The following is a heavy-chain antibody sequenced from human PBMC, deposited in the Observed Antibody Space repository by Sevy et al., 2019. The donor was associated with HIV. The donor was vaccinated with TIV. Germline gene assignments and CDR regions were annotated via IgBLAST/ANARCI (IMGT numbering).Heavy chain of an antibody. CDR3: ATFSVGY. J-gene: IGHJ4*02. V-gene: IGHV3-7*01. CDR1: GFTFSDSW. D-gene: IGHD3-3*01. CDR2: INQDGNEK. Sequence: GGSLRLSCAASGFTFSDSWMHWVRQAPGKGLEWVANINQDGNEKYYVDSVKGRSTISRDNAKNTLYIQMNSLRDDDTAVYYCATFSVGYWGQGTLVTVSS.